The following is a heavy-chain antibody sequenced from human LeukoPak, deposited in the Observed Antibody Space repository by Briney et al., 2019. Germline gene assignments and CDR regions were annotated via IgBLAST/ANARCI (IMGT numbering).Heavy chain of an antibody. CDR1: GYTFTGYY. D-gene: IGHD4/OR15-4a*01. V-gene: IGHV1-2*06. J-gene: IGHJ3*02. CDR2: INSNSGGT. CDR3: ARVKFNYGDHAFDI. Sequence: GASVKVSCKASGYTFTGYYMHWVRQAPGQGLEWMGRINSNSGGTNYAQKFQGRVTMTRDTSISTAYMELSRLRSDDTAVYYCARVKFNYGDHAFDIWGQGTMVTVSS.